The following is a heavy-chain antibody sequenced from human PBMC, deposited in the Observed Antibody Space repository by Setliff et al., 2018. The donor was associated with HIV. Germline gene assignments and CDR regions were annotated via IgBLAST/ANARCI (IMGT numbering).Heavy chain of an antibody. D-gene: IGHD6-25*01. CDR1: GFTFINSA. CDR3: VQGGLSSGWGSF. CDR2: VATNGGST. Sequence: ASVKVSCAVSGFTFINSAMSWVRQAPGKGLEWVSSVATNGGSTYYAASVQGRFTISSDNSKNAVYLQMNSLRAEDTAVYYCVQGGLSSGWGSFWGQGTLVTVSS. V-gene: IGHV3-23*01. J-gene: IGHJ4*02.